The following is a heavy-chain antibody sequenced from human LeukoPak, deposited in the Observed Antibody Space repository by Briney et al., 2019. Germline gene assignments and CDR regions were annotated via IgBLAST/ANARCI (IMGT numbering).Heavy chain of an antibody. Sequence: GGSLRLSCAASGFTFSSYAMSWVRQAPGKGLEWVSSISGNGGSTYYADSVKGRFTTSRDKSRNTLSLQMNSLRAKDTAVYYCAKGGDSYYYYYMDVWGKGTTVTVSS. CDR3: AKGGDSYYYYYMDV. CDR1: GFTFSSYA. J-gene: IGHJ6*03. CDR2: ISGNGGST. V-gene: IGHV3-23*01.